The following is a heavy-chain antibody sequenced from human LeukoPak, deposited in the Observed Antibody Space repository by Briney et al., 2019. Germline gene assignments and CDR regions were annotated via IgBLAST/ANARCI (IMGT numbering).Heavy chain of an antibody. J-gene: IGHJ6*04. D-gene: IGHD4-11*01. CDR1: GGTFSSYA. Sequence: GSSVKVSCKASGGTFSSYAISWVRQAPGQGLEWMGGIIPIFGTANHAQKFQGRATITADESTSTAYMELSSLRSEDTAVYYCARDPITVTTGGRYYYYGMDVWGKGTTVTVSS. CDR2: IIPIFGTA. V-gene: IGHV1-69*01. CDR3: ARDPITVTTGGRYYYYGMDV.